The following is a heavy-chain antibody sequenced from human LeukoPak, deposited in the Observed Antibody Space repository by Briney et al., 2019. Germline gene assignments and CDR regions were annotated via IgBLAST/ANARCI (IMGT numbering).Heavy chain of an antibody. D-gene: IGHD2-15*01. V-gene: IGHV3-21*01. Sequence: GGSLRLSCAASGFTFSGYSMNWVRQAPGKGLEWVSSISTSSSYIYYADSVKGRLTICRDNAKNSLYLQMNSLRAEDTAVYYCARDSGLWSSEYYFDYWGQGTLVTVSS. CDR3: ARDSGLWSSEYYFDY. CDR2: ISTSSSYI. J-gene: IGHJ4*02. CDR1: GFTFSGYS.